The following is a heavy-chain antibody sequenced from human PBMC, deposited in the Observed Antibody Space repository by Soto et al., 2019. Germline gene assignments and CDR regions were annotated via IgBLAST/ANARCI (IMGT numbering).Heavy chain of an antibody. CDR1: GFTFSSYA. D-gene: IGHD6-13*01. Sequence: GGSLRLSCAASGFTFSSYAMSWVRQAPGKGLEWVSAISGSGGSTYYADSVKGRFTISRDNSKNTLYLQMNSLRAEDTAVYYCAKAEQQYSSSWYAGKYYFDYWGQGTLVTVSS. CDR2: ISGSGGST. CDR3: AKAEQQYSSSWYAGKYYFDY. J-gene: IGHJ4*02. V-gene: IGHV3-23*01.